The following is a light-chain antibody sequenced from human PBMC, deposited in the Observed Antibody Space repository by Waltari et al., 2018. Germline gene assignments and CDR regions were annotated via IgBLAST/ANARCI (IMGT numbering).Light chain of an antibody. CDR2: EVT. Sequence: QSALTQPASVSGSPGQSITTSCAGSRSDVGTYDLFPWYPQHPGKAPKLIIYEVTKRPSGVPDRFSGSKSGNTASLTISGLQAADEADYYCCSCAGVTPYVLFGGGTKVTVL. CDR1: RSDVGTYDL. V-gene: IGLV2-23*02. CDR3: CSCAGVTPYVL. J-gene: IGLJ2*01.